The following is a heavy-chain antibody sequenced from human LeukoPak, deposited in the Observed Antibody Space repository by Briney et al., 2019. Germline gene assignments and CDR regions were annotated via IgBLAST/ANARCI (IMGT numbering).Heavy chain of an antibody. CDR1: GYTFTGYY. Sequence: ASVKVSCKASGYTFTGYYMHWVRQAPGQGLEWMGWINPNSGGTNYAQKFQGRVTVTRDTSISTAYMELSRLRSDDTAVYYCARVRGYDSSGYYYNDAFDIWGQGTMVTVSS. J-gene: IGHJ3*02. V-gene: IGHV1-2*02. CDR2: INPNSGGT. D-gene: IGHD3-22*01. CDR3: ARVRGYDSSGYYYNDAFDI.